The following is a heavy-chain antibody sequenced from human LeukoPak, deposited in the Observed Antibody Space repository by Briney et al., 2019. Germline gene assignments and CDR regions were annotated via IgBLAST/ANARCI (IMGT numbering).Heavy chain of an antibody. CDR1: GYTFTSYY. Sequence: ASVQVSYKASGYTFTSYYMNWVRQAPGQGLEGMGIINPSGGSTSYAQKFQGRVTMTRDASTSTVYMELSSLRSEDTAVYYCARYFDWFDAFDIWGQGTMVTVSS. V-gene: IGHV1-46*01. J-gene: IGHJ3*02. D-gene: IGHD3-9*01. CDR3: ARYFDWFDAFDI. CDR2: INPSGGST.